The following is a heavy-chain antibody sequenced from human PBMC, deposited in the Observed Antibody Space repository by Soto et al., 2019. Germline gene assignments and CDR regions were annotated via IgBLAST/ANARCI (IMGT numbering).Heavy chain of an antibody. J-gene: IGHJ4*02. Sequence: EVQLVESGGGLVQPVGSLRLSCAASGFTFSSYWMHWVRQAPGKGLVWVSRINSDGSSTSYADSVKGRFTISRDNAKNTLDLQMNSLSAVDTAVYYCVRTSLVVAAATREDYWGQGTLVTVSS. D-gene: IGHD2-15*01. CDR3: VRTSLVVAAATREDY. V-gene: IGHV3-74*01. CDR2: INSDGSST. CDR1: GFTFSSYW.